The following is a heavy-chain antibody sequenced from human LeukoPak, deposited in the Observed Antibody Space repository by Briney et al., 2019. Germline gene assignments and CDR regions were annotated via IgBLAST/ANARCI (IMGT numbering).Heavy chain of an antibody. D-gene: IGHD5-12*01. Sequence: PGGSLRLSCAASGFTFSSYGMSWVRQAPGKGLAGVSAITGNGGSTYYAGSVQGRFTISRDNSKNTPYLQMNSLRVEDTAVYYCAREGRVSGYDFDCWGQGTLVTVSS. J-gene: IGHJ4*02. CDR3: AREGRVSGYDFDC. CDR1: GFTFSSYG. V-gene: IGHV3-23*01. CDR2: ITGNGGST.